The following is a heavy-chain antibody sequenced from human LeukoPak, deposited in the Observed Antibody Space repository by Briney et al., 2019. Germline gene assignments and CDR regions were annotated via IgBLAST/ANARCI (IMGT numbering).Heavy chain of an antibody. V-gene: IGHV4-59*12. D-gene: IGHD4/OR15-4a*01. CDR1: GPSISSFY. J-gene: IGHJ5*02. CDR2: INYSGST. Sequence: SETLSLTCTVSGPSISSFYWSWIRQSPGKGLEWVGSINYSGSTNYNPSLKSRVTISIDTSKNQVSLKLSSVTAADTAVYYCARDPIHSDDYNAAWGQGALVSVSS. CDR3: ARDPIHSDDYNAA.